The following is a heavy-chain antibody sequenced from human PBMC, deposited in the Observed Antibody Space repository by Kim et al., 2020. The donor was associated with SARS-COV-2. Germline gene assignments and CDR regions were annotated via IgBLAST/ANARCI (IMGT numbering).Heavy chain of an antibody. Sequence: SETLSLTCTVSGGSISSGGYYWSWIRQHPGKGLEWIGYIYYSGSTYYNPSLKSRVTISVDTSKNQFSLKLSSVTAADTAVYYCARDYEVYGMDVWGQGTTVTVSS. CDR2: IYYSGST. CDR1: GGSISSGGYY. V-gene: IGHV4-31*03. J-gene: IGHJ6*02. D-gene: IGHD3-3*01. CDR3: ARDYEVYGMDV.